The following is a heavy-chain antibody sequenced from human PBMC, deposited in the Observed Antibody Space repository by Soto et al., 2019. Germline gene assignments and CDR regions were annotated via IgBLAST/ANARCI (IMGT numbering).Heavy chain of an antibody. J-gene: IGHJ5*02. CDR3: ARVEGDVVVPAAMSPGCFWFDP. D-gene: IGHD2-2*01. CDR1: GGTFSSYA. Sequence: ASVKVSCKASGGTFSSYAISWVRQAPGQGLEWMGGIIPIFGTANYAQKFQGRVTITADESTSTAYMELSSLRSEDTAVYYCARVEGDVVVPAAMSPGCFWFDPWGQGTLVTVSS. CDR2: IIPIFGTA. V-gene: IGHV1-69*13.